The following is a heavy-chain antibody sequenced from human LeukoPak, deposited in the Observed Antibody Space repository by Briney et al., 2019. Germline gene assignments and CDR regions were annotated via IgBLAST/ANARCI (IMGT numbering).Heavy chain of an antibody. J-gene: IGHJ3*02. D-gene: IGHD2-15*01. CDR2: IKEDVSAK. V-gene: IGHV3-7*01. CDR3: ARDYDYFSGHNLDAYDI. CDR1: GLSFSSYW. Sequence: GGSLRLSCAASGLSFSSYWMTWVRQAPGKGLEWVANIKEDVSAKSYVVSVKGRFTISRDNAKNSLYLQMNSQRVEDTAVYYCARDYDYFSGHNLDAYDIWGQGTTVIVSS.